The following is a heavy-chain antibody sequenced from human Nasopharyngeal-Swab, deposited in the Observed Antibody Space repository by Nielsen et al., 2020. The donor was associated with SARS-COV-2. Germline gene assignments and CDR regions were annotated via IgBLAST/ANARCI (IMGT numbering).Heavy chain of an antibody. Sequence: ASVKISCKASGYTFTGYYMHWVRQAPGQGLEWMEWINPNSGGTNYAQKFQGRVTMTRDTSISTAYMELSRLRSDDTAVYYCARGSAVAGLGMRDAFDIWGQGTMVTVSS. J-gene: IGHJ3*02. CDR3: ARGSAVAGLGMRDAFDI. D-gene: IGHD6-19*01. CDR2: INPNSGGT. CDR1: GYTFTGYY. V-gene: IGHV1-2*02.